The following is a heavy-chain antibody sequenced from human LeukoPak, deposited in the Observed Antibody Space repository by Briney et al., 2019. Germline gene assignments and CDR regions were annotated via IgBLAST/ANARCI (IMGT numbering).Heavy chain of an antibody. Sequence: GGSLRLSCAASGFTFSSYSMNWVRQAPGKGLEWVSYISSSSSTIYYADSVKGRFTISRDNSKNTLYLHMNSLRAEDTAVYYCARDKPDATRYDYGDYFDYWGQGTLVTVSS. CDR2: ISSSSSTI. CDR3: ARDKPDATRYDYGDYFDY. CDR1: GFTFSSYS. D-gene: IGHD4-17*01. J-gene: IGHJ4*02. V-gene: IGHV3-48*01.